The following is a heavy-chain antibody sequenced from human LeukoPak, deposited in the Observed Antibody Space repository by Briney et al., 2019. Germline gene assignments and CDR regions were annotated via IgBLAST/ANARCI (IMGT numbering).Heavy chain of an antibody. CDR1: GFTFSSRDW. CDR3: ARDLRIYYYDSSGSQDY. CDR2: IKQDGSEK. D-gene: IGHD3-22*01. J-gene: IGHJ4*02. Sequence: GGSLRLSCVASGFTFSSRDWMTWVRQAPGKGLEWVANIKQDGSEKNYVDSVKGRFTISRDNAKNTLSLQMNSLRAEDTAVYYCARDLRIYYYDSSGSQDYWGQGTLVTVSS. V-gene: IGHV3-7*01.